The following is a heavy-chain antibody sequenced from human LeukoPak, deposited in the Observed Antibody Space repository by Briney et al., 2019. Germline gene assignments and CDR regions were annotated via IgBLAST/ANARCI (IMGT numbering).Heavy chain of an antibody. J-gene: IGHJ4*02. D-gene: IGHD1-26*01. CDR3: ARDGIVGAIEYCFDY. Sequence: PSETLSLTCAVYGGSFSGYYWSWIRQPPGKGLEWIGEINHSGGTNYNPSLKSRVTISVDTSKNQFSLKLSSVTAADTAVYYCARDGIVGAIEYCFDYWGQGTLVTVSS. CDR2: INHSGGT. CDR1: GGSFSGYY. V-gene: IGHV4-34*01.